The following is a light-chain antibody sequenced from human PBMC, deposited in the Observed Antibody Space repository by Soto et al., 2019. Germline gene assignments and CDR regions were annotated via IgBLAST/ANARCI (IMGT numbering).Light chain of an antibody. CDR3: QHSNTWPWT. CDR1: HSVSSS. Sequence: EVVMTQSPATLSVSPGESATLSCRASHSVSSSLAWYQQKPGQTPRLLIYGASTRATGVPARFSGSGSGTEFTLTIGSLQSEDFAVYYCQHSNTWPWTFGQGTKVEIK. J-gene: IGKJ1*01. CDR2: GAS. V-gene: IGKV3-15*01.